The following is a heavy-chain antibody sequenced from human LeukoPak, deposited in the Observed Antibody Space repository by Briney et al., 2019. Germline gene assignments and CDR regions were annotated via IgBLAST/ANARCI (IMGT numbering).Heavy chain of an antibody. D-gene: IGHD2-8*01. CDR1: GFTFNKYA. Sequence: PGGSLRLSCAASGFTFNKYAMSWVRQAPGKGLEWVSAIIGSGESTYYADSVKGRFTISRDNSKNTLYLQMNSLRAEDTAVYYCAIVLEYFDYWGQGTLVTVSS. J-gene: IGHJ4*02. V-gene: IGHV3-23*01. CDR3: AIVLEYFDY. CDR2: IIGSGEST.